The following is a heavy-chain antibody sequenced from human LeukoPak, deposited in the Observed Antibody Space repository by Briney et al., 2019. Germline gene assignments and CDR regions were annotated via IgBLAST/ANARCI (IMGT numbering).Heavy chain of an antibody. J-gene: IGHJ4*02. CDR2: INQDGSDK. D-gene: IGHD2-2*01. CDR1: GLAFSNCW. CDR3: ASRYCSTPTFPYLGVFDY. V-gene: IGHV3-7*01. Sequence: GGSPRLSCAASGLAFSNCWMSWVRQAPGKGLEWVANINQDGSDKYYVDSVKGRFTISRDNAKNSVYLQMNSLRVEETAVYYCASRYCSTPTFPYLGVFDYWGQGALVTVSS.